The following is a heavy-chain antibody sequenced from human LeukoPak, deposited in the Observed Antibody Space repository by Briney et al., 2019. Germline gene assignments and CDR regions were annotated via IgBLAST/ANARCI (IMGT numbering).Heavy chain of an antibody. CDR1: GFTFDDYA. Sequence: GRSLRLSCAASGFTFDDYAMHWARQAPGKGLEWVSGISWNSGSIGYADSVKGRFTISRDNAKNSLYLQMNSLRAEDTALYYCAKSGAYDSSGYYDYWGQGTLVTVSS. CDR2: ISWNSGSI. J-gene: IGHJ4*02. V-gene: IGHV3-9*01. CDR3: AKSGAYDSSGYYDY. D-gene: IGHD3-22*01.